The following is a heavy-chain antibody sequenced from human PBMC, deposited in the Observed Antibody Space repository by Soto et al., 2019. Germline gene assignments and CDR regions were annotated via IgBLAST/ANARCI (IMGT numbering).Heavy chain of an antibody. CDR2: ISYDGSNK. CDR3: AKDIISFGVVTSGTYGMDG. D-gene: IGHD3-3*01. Sequence: GGSLRLSCAASGFTFSSYGMHWVRQAPGKGLEWVAVISYDGSNKYYADSVKGRFTISRDNSKNTLYLQMNSLRAEDTAVYYCAKDIISFGVVTSGTYGMDGWGQGTTVTVSS. J-gene: IGHJ6*02. V-gene: IGHV3-30*18. CDR1: GFTFSSYG.